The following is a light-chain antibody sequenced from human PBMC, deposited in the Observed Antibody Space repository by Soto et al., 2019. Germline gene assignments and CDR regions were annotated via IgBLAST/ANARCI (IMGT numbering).Light chain of an antibody. Sequence: EIVMTQSPAPLSASPGESATLSCRASQSVRSNLAWYQQKPGQAPRLLIYGASTRATGIAARFSGSGSGTDFTLTISSLEPEDFAVYYCQQRSNWPWTFGQGTKVDIK. CDR3: QQRSNWPWT. CDR2: GAS. CDR1: QSVRSN. J-gene: IGKJ1*01. V-gene: IGKV3-15*01.